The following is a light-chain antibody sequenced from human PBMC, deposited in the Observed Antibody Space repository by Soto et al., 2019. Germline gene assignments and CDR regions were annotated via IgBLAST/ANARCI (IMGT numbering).Light chain of an antibody. V-gene: IGKV1-5*03. Sequence: DIQMTQSPSTLSASVGDRVTITCRASQSINNWLAWYQKKPGKAPKLLIYKTSTLESGVPSRFSGSESGIDFTLTINGLQPDDFATYYCQQYNDYSVTFGQGTKVDNK. CDR1: QSINNW. J-gene: IGKJ1*01. CDR3: QQYNDYSVT. CDR2: KTS.